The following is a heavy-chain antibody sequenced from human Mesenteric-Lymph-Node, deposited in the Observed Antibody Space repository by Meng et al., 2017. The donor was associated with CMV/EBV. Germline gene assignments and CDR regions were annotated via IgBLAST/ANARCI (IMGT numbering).Heavy chain of an antibody. Sequence: QVQLHHVGAGLLKPLETLSVTCAVYGGSFSGYYWNWIRQSPEKGLEWIGEINHSGSTTYNPSFTSRIIISVDTSTNQISLNMSSVTAADTAVYYCARGSSYDILTGYFDYWGQGALVTVSS. J-gene: IGHJ4*02. V-gene: IGHV4-34*01. CDR2: INHSGST. CDR3: ARGSSYDILTGYFDY. CDR1: GGSFSGYY. D-gene: IGHD3-9*01.